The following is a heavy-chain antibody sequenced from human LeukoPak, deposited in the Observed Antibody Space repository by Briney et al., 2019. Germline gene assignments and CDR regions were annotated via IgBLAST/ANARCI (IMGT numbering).Heavy chain of an antibody. V-gene: IGHV4-59*01. D-gene: IGHD3-10*01. Sequence: SETLSLTCTVSGASLIGYYWSWIRQPPGKGLEWIGYIYYSGSTNYNPSLKSRVTISVDTSKNQFSLKLSSVTAADTAVYYCARPNMVRGVRAFDIWGQGTMVTVSS. CDR2: IYYSGST. J-gene: IGHJ3*02. CDR3: ARPNMVRGVRAFDI. CDR1: GASLIGYY.